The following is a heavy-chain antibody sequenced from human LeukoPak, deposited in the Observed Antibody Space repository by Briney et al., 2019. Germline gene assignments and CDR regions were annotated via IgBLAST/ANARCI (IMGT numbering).Heavy chain of an antibody. Sequence: GGSLRLSCAASGFTFSSYGMHWVRQAPGKGLEWVAVISYDGSNKYYADSVKGRFTISRDNSKNTLYLQMNSLRAEDTAVYYCAKDGRDAGYSSGWYAVYYYYYGMYVWGQGTTVTVSS. J-gene: IGHJ6*02. V-gene: IGHV3-30*18. CDR2: ISYDGSNK. CDR3: AKDGRDAGYSSGWYAVYYYYYGMYV. CDR1: GFTFSSYG. D-gene: IGHD6-19*01.